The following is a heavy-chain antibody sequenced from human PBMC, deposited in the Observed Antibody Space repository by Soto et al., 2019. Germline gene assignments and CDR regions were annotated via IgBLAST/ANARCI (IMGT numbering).Heavy chain of an antibody. CDR3: ARAIPMIFGLVLVFDD. CDR1: GDSASSSSAT. V-gene: IGHV6-1*01. CDR2: TYYRSKWYN. Sequence: PSQTLSLTCAISGDSASSSSATWNWIRQSPSRGLEWLGRTYYRSKWYNDYAESVKSRITINPDTSTNQFSLRLSSVTPEDTAVYYCARAIPMIFGLVLVFDDWGQGTLVTVS. J-gene: IGHJ4*02. D-gene: IGHD3-3*01.